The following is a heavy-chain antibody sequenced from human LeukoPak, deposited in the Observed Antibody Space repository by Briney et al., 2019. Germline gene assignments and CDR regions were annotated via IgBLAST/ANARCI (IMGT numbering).Heavy chain of an antibody. CDR2: ISSSGNTI. Sequence: GESLRLSCAASGFTLSSYGMNWVRQAPGKGLEWVSHISSSGNTIYYADSVKGRFTISRDSAKNSLHLQMNSLRAEDTAVYYCARDDPRGCSGGSCYLDYWGQGTLVTVSS. CDR1: GFTLSSYG. V-gene: IGHV3-48*03. D-gene: IGHD2-15*01. J-gene: IGHJ4*02. CDR3: ARDDPRGCSGGSCYLDY.